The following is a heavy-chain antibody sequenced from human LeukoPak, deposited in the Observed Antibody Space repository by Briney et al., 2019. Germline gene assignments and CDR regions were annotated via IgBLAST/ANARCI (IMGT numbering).Heavy chain of an antibody. J-gene: IGHJ4*02. CDR1: GGSISSYY. V-gene: IGHV4-59*01. Sequence: SETLSLTCTVSGGSISSYYWSWIRQPPGKGREWIWYIYDSDSTNYNPSLKSRVTISLDTSKNHLSLRLSSVTAADTALYFCASYDSSCYHDYWGQGTLVTVSS. D-gene: IGHD3-22*01. CDR3: ASYDSSCYHDY. CDR2: IYDSDST.